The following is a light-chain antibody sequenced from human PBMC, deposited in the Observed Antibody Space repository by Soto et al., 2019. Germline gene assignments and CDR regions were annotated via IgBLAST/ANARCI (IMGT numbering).Light chain of an antibody. CDR1: QSVDND. V-gene: IGKV3-20*01. Sequence: EIVMTQSPATLSVSPGDRATLSCRASQSVDNDLAWYQQKPGQAPRLLIYGASSRATGIPDRFSGSGSGTDFTLTISRLEPEDFAVYYCHQYGSSSWTFGQGTKVDIK. CDR2: GAS. CDR3: HQYGSSSWT. J-gene: IGKJ1*01.